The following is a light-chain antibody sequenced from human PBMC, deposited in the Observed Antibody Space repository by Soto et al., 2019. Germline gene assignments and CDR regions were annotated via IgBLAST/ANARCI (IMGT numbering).Light chain of an antibody. CDR3: QQLNSYSS. CDR2: AAS. Sequence: IQLTQSPSSLSASVGDRVTITCRASQGISSYLAWYQQKPGIAPKLLIYAASTLQSGVPSRFSGSGSGTDFTLTISSLQPEDFATYYCQQLNSYSSFGGGTKVEIK. V-gene: IGKV1-9*01. J-gene: IGKJ4*01. CDR1: QGISSY.